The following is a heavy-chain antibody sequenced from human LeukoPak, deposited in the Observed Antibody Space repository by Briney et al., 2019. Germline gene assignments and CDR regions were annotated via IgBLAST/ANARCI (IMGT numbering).Heavy chain of an antibody. J-gene: IGHJ5*02. CDR1: GFTFSSYA. D-gene: IGHD4-17*01. CDR3: ANRPTVTESRYNWFDP. Sequence: GGSLRLSCAASGFTFSSYAMSWVRQAPGKGLQWVSAISGSGGSTYYADSVKGRFIISRDNSKNTLYLQINSLRAEDTAVYYCANRPTVTESRYNWFDPWGQGTLVTVSP. CDR2: ISGSGGST. V-gene: IGHV3-23*01.